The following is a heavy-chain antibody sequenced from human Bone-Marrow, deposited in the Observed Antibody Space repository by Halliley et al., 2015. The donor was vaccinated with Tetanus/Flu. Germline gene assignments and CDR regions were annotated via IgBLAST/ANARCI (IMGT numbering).Heavy chain of an antibody. J-gene: IGHJ4*02. CDR3: AKDSGSSGYYIYFDY. V-gene: IGHV3-21*01. CDR2: IGITTTYI. Sequence: SIGITTTYIYYADSVRGRFTISRDNAKNSLYLQMDSLRAEDTAVYYCAKDSGSSGYYIYFDYWGEGTLVTVSS. D-gene: IGHD3-22*01.